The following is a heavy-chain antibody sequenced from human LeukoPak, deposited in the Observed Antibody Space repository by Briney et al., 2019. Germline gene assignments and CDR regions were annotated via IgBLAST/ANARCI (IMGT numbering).Heavy chain of an antibody. V-gene: IGHV4-59*12. CDR2: IYYTGNT. CDR3: AREWVGFTVFSHDAFDI. Sequence: SGTLSLTCTVSGGSISNYYWNWIRQPPGKGLEWIGYIYYTGNTNYNPSLKSRVTISVDTSKNQFSLQLNSVTPEDTAVYYCAREWVGFTVFSHDAFDIWGQGTMVTVSS. D-gene: IGHD1-26*01. CDR1: GGSISNYY. J-gene: IGHJ3*02.